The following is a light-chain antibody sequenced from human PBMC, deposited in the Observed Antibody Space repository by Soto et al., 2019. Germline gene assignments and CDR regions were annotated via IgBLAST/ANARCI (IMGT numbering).Light chain of an antibody. V-gene: IGKV3-15*01. CDR3: QHFNSWPLL. CDR1: QNVNNR. J-gene: IGKJ1*01. CDR2: GAS. Sequence: EIVMTQSPAMLSVSPGERDTLSCRASQNVNNRLAWYQQKAGQPPRLLIYGASTRATGIPARFSGSGSGTEFTLTICSLQSEDFAVYYCQHFNSWPLLFGQGTKVDIK.